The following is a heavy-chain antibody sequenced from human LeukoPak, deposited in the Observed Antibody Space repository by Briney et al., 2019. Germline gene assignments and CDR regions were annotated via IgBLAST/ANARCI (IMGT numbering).Heavy chain of an antibody. D-gene: IGHD6-19*01. CDR1: GFSFNNAW. CDR2: ISGSGADT. CDR3: AKDFSRALISGWRFDY. J-gene: IGHJ4*02. V-gene: IGHV3-23*01. Sequence: GGSLRLSCAASGFSFNNAWMSWVRQAPGKGLEWVSAISGSGADTYYTDSVRGRFSISRDNSKNTLYLQMNSLTAEDTAVYYCAKDFSRALISGWRFDYWGQGTLVTVSS.